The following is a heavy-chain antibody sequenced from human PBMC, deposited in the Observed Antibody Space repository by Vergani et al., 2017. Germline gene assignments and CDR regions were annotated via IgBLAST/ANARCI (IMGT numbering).Heavy chain of an antibody. Sequence: QFQLVQSGTEVKTPGASVKVSCTTPDDNFKIYYITWVRQAPGQGLEWMGWISGNNYKTQYSQKFQGRVTMTTDTSTTTGYMELRNLRSDDTAVYYCARGTDYCVSGTYVHFYMDVWGQGTTVTVSS. CDR3: ARGTDYCVSGTYVHFYMDV. J-gene: IGHJ6*03. D-gene: IGHD3-10*01. V-gene: IGHV1-18*01. CDR1: DDNFKIYY. CDR2: ISGNNYKT.